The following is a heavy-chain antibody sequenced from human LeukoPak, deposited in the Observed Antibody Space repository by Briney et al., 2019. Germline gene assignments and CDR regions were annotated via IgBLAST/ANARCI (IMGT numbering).Heavy chain of an antibody. D-gene: IGHD2-21*01. CDR3: ARGIWSARTVDYYLDC. CDR1: GYTFSNYA. J-gene: IGHJ4*02. CDR2: IKAGNGHT. V-gene: IGHV1-3*01. Sequence: GSVKVSCKASGYTFSNYAIHWVRQAPGQRFEWMGWIKAGNGHTKYSQNFQGRVTITRDSSASTAYMELSRLTSEDTAVYYCARGIWSARTVDYYLDCWGQGTLVTVSS.